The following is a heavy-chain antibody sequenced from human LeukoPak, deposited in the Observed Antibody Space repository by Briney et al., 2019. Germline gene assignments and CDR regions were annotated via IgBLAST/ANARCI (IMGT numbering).Heavy chain of an antibody. J-gene: IGHJ4*02. CDR3: ARADDSSGYFDY. Sequence: SVKVSCKASGGTFSSYAISWVRQAPGQGLEWMGGIIPIFGTANYAQKFQGRVTITTDESTSTAYMELRSLRSDDTAVYYCARADDSSGYFDYWGQGTLVTVSS. CDR2: IIPIFGTA. V-gene: IGHV1-69*05. D-gene: IGHD3-22*01. CDR1: GGTFSSYA.